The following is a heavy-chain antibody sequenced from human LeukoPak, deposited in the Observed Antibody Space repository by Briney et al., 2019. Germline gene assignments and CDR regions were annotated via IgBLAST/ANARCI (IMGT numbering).Heavy chain of an antibody. CDR3: AKDIEDRPDFWSGYYTGAFDI. CDR2: ISWNSGSI. V-gene: IGHV3-9*03. CDR1: GFTFDDYA. D-gene: IGHD3-3*01. Sequence: PGGSLRLSSAASGFTFDDYAMHWVRQAPGKGLEWVAGISWNSGSIGYADSVKGRFTISRDNAKNSLYLQMNSLRAEDMALYYCAKDIEDRPDFWSGYYTGAFDIWGQGTMVTVSS. J-gene: IGHJ3*02.